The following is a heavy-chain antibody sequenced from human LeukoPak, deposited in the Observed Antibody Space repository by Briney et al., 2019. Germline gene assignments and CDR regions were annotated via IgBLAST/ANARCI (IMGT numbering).Heavy chain of an antibody. V-gene: IGHV4-59*11. CDR2: IYYSGST. Sequence: SETLSLTCTVSGGSISSHYWSWIRQPPGKGLEWIGYIYYSGSTNYNPSLKSRVTISVGTSKNQFSLKLSSVTAADTAVYYCARVDRDYYYMDVWGKGTTVTVSS. J-gene: IGHJ6*03. CDR3: ARVDRDYYYMDV. CDR1: GGSISSHY.